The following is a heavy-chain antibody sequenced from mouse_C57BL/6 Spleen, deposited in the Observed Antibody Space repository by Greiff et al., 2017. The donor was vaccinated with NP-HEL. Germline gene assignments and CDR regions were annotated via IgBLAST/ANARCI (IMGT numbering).Heavy chain of an antibody. Sequence: DVQLQESGPGLVKPSQSLSLTCSVTGYSITSGYYWNWIRQFPGNKLEWMGYISYDGSNNYNPSLKNRISITRDTSKNQFFLKLNSVTTEDTATYYSASQKLGRGYFDYWGQGTTLTVSS. D-gene: IGHD4-1*01. V-gene: IGHV3-6*01. J-gene: IGHJ2*01. CDR2: ISYDGSN. CDR3: ASQKLGRGYFDY. CDR1: GYSITSGYY.